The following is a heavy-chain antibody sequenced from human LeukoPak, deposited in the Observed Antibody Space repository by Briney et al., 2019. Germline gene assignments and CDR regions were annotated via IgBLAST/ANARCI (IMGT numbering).Heavy chain of an antibody. CDR1: GFTFSSYA. V-gene: IGHV3-66*01. CDR2: IYSGGST. D-gene: IGHD3-22*01. J-gene: IGHJ3*02. CDR3: AREGEYYYDSTGAFDI. Sequence: GGSLRLSCAASGFTFSSYAMSWVRQAPGKGLEWVSVIYSGGSTYYADSVKGRFTISRDNSKNTLYLQMNSLRAEDTAVYYCAREGEYYYDSTGAFDIWGQGTMVTVSS.